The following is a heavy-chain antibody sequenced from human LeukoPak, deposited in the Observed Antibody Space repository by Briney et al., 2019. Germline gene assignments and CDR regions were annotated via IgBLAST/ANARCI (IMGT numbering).Heavy chain of an antibody. CDR3: AKFPSPTVTTDY. Sequence: GGSLRLSCAGSGFTFSSYEMNWVRQAPGKGLEWVSYISSSGSTRYYADSVKGRFTVSRDNAKNSLYLQMNSLRAEDTAVYYCAKFPSPTVTTDYWGQGTLVTVSS. J-gene: IGHJ4*02. CDR1: GFTFSSYE. D-gene: IGHD4-17*01. V-gene: IGHV3-48*03. CDR2: ISSSGSTR.